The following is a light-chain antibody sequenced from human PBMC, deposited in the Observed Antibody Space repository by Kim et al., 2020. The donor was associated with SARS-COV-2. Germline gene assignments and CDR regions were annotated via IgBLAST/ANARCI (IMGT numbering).Light chain of an antibody. J-gene: IGKJ5*01. CDR3: QQYSASPIT. V-gene: IGKV3-20*01. CDR2: GAS. CDR1: QSFSSSY. Sequence: SPRERATLSCRASQSFSSSYLAWYQQKPGQATRLLIYGASTRATDIPDRFSGSGSGTDFTLTISSLEPEDFAVYLCQQYSASPITFGQGTRLEMK.